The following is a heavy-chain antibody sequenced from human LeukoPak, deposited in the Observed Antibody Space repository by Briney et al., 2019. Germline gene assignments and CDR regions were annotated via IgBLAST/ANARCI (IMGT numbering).Heavy chain of an antibody. J-gene: IGHJ4*02. Sequence: GGSLRLSCAASGFAVSSNYMTWVRQAPGKGLEWVSVLYSNDITYYADSVKGRFTISRDSSRNTLYLQMNSLRADDTAVYYCARGISMMIVAPGYWGQGTLTTVSS. CDR1: GFAVSSNY. D-gene: IGHD3-22*01. CDR2: LYSNDIT. CDR3: ARGISMMIVAPGY. V-gene: IGHV3-53*01.